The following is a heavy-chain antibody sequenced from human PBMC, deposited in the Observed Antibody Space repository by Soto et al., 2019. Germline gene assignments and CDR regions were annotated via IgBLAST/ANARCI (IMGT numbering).Heavy chain of an antibody. Sequence: ASGPTLVNPTQTLTLTCTVSEFSLTSNGMRVNWMRQTPGRALEWLARIDWDDEKFYTTSLKTRLTISKDTSKNQVVLAVTNMGPGDTGPYYCARTSQPPQSGYFFDYWGPGTLVTVSS. J-gene: IGHJ4*02. CDR2: IDWDDEK. D-gene: IGHD3-22*01. CDR1: EFSLTSNGMR. CDR3: ARTSQPPQSGYFFDY. V-gene: IGHV2-70*04.